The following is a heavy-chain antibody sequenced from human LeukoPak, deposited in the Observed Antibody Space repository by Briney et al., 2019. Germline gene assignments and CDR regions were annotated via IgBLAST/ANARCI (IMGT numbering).Heavy chain of an antibody. CDR2: IYTSGST. CDR3: ASVPAAGKFGRENWFDP. V-gene: IGHV4-61*02. D-gene: IGHD6-13*01. CDR1: GGSISSGSYY. Sequence: SQTLSLTCTVSGGSISSGSYYWSSSWQPAGKGLEWIGRIYTSGSTNYNPSLKSRVTISVDTSKNQFSLKLSSVTAADTAVYYCASVPAAGKFGRENWFDPWGQGTLVTVSS. J-gene: IGHJ5*02.